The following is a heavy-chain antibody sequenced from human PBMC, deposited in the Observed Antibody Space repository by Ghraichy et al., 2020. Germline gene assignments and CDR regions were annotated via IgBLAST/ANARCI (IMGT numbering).Heavy chain of an antibody. Sequence: GSQNISCLASGFTFSSYGMQWVRQAPGKGLTYVSGISDNGGSTYYPDSMKGRFTVSRDNSKSTLYLQMSSLRAEDTALYYCVKGDDSGTGWFFDLWGRGTLVTVSS. V-gene: IGHV3-64D*06. CDR3: VKGDDSGTGWFFDL. CDR1: GFTFSSYG. J-gene: IGHJ2*01. CDR2: ISDNGGST. D-gene: IGHD6-25*01.